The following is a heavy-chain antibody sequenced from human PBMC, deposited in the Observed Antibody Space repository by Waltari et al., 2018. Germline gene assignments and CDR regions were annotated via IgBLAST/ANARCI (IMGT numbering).Heavy chain of an antibody. CDR2: FYSGGTT. CDR1: EIPFGNYD. D-gene: IGHD6-19*01. Sequence: EVQLAESGGDLVQPGGSLRLSCAASEIPFGNYDLNWVRQAPGKGLELVSVFYSGGTTYYADSVKGRFTISRDNSKNTLYLQMNSLRAEDTAVYYCAKDLEQWLGYFDYWGQGTLVTVSS. J-gene: IGHJ4*02. V-gene: IGHV3-66*02. CDR3: AKDLEQWLGYFDY.